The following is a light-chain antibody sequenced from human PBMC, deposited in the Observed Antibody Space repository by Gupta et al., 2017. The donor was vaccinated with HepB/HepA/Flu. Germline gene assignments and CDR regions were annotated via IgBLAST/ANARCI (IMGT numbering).Light chain of an antibody. Sequence: DIVLTQSPDSLAVSLGERATINCKSSHNLLYSSDKKNYLAWYQHKPGQPPKLLIYWASTRQYGVPDRFSGGGSGTDFTLTITSLQAEDVAVYFCQQDFDNPTFGGGTKVEIK. J-gene: IGKJ4*01. CDR3: QQDFDNPT. CDR1: HNLLYSSDKKNY. CDR2: WAS. V-gene: IGKV4-1*01.